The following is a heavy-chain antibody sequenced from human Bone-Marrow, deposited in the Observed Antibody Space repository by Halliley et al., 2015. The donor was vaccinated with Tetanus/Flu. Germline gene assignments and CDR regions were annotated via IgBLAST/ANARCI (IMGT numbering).Heavy chain of an antibody. Sequence: AHNGHTCYTQKVQGRVSMTTDTFTSTAYMELRSLRSDDTAVYYCARADYCSGGTCYRGVPDYWGQGTLVTVSS. J-gene: IGHJ4*02. D-gene: IGHD2-15*01. V-gene: IGHV1-18*01. CDR2: AHNGHT. CDR3: ARADYCSGGTCYRGVPDY.